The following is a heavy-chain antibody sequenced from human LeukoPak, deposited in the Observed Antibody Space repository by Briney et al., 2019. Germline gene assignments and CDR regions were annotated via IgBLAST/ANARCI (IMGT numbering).Heavy chain of an antibody. CDR3: ARDLYGSGSYWGAFDI. J-gene: IGHJ3*02. V-gene: IGHV3-30*04. Sequence: PGRSLRLSCAASGFTFSSYAMHWVRQAPGKGLEWVAVISYDGSNKYYADSVKGRFTTSRDNSKNTLYLQMNSLRAEDTAVYYCARDLYGSGSYWGAFDIWGQGTMVTVSS. CDR2: ISYDGSNK. D-gene: IGHD3-10*01. CDR1: GFTFSSYA.